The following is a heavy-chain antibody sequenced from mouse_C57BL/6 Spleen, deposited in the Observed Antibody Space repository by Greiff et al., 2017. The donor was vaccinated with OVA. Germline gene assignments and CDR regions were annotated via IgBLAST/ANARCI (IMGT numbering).Heavy chain of an antibody. CDR2: IHPNSGST. Sequence: QVQLQQPGAELVKPGASVKLSCKASGYTFTSYWMHWVKQRPGQGLEWIGMIHPNSGSTNYNEKFKGKATLTVDKSSSTAYMQLSSLTSEDSAVYCCARDGTTDQLGFAYWGQGTLVTVSA. J-gene: IGHJ3*01. D-gene: IGHD1-1*01. V-gene: IGHV1-64*01. CDR3: ARDGTTDQLGFAY. CDR1: GYTFTSYW.